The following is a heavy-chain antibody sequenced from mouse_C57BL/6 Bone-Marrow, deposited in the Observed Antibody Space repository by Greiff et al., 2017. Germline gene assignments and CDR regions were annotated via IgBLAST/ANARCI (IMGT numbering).Heavy chain of an antibody. CDR1: GYTFTSYW. Sequence: VQLHQPGAELVKPGASVKMSCKASGYTFTSYWITWVKQRPGQGLEWIGDIYPGSGSTNYNEKFKGKATLTVDTSSSTAYMQLSSLTSEDSAVYYGARVSFYYGFTWFAYWGQGTVVTVSA. D-gene: IGHD2-2*01. CDR3: ARVSFYYGFTWFAY. CDR2: IYPGSGST. J-gene: IGHJ3*01. V-gene: IGHV1-55*01.